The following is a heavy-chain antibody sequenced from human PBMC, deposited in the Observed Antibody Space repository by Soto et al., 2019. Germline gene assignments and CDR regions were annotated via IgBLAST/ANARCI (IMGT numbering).Heavy chain of an antibody. J-gene: IGHJ6*02. CDR3: ARGTAVTSTNYFDIDV. CDR1: GFIFSNYA. D-gene: IGHD6-19*01. Sequence: GGSLRLSCAASGFIFSNYAIHWVRQAPGKGLEWVTVISYDGSKRFYSDSVRDRSTISRDQSRNTVHLQMSSLTVEDSGVYYCARGTAVTSTNYFDIDVWGQGTTVTVSS. V-gene: IGHV3-30*04. CDR2: ISYDGSKR.